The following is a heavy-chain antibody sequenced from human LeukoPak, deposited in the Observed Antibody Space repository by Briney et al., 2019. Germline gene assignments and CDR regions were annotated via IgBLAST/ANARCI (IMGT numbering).Heavy chain of an antibody. Sequence: GGSLRLSCAASGFTFSSYSMDWVRQAPGRGLEWVSYISSSSSSIYYADSVKGRFTISRDNSKNTLYLQMNSLRAEDTAVYYCARGEHSGYDYWGQGTLVIVSS. CDR1: GFTFSSYS. J-gene: IGHJ4*02. V-gene: IGHV3-48*04. D-gene: IGHD3-22*01. CDR3: ARGEHSGYDY. CDR2: ISSSSSSI.